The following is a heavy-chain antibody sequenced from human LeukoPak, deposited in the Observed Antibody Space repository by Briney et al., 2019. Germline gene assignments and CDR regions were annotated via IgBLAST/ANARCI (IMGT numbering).Heavy chain of an antibody. Sequence: GRSLRLSCAASGFTFDEYAMRWVRQAPGKGLEWVSGIGWDSGGIGYADSVKGRFTISRDNAKKSLFLQMNSLRAEDTAFYYCAKGGGWFYYFDFWGQGSLVTVSS. CDR1: GFTFDEYA. V-gene: IGHV3-9*01. CDR2: IGWDSGGI. J-gene: IGHJ4*02. CDR3: AKGGGWFYYFDF. D-gene: IGHD6-19*01.